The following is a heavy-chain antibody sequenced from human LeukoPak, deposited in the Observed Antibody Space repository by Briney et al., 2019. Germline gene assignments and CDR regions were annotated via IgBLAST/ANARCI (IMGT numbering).Heavy chain of an antibody. V-gene: IGHV3-30*02. CDR1: GFTFSNYG. CDR3: ARGPTPSYYYGSGSYYSLDY. Sequence: GGSLRLSCAASGFTFSNYGIHWVRQAPGKGLEWVAFIRYDGSNKYYADSVRGRFTISRDNSKNTLYLQMNSLRAEDTAVYYCARGPTPSYYYGSGSYYSLDYWGQGTLVTVSS. D-gene: IGHD3-10*01. CDR2: IRYDGSNK. J-gene: IGHJ4*02.